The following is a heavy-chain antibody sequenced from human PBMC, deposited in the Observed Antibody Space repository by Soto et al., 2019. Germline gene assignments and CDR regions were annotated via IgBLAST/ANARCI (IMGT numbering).Heavy chain of an antibody. V-gene: IGHV3-23*01. J-gene: IGHJ4*02. CDR3: AKEIHSSGRIHYYFDY. D-gene: IGHD6-19*01. CDR1: GFTFSSYA. Sequence: GGSLRLSCAASGFTFSSYAMSWVRQAPGKGLEWVSAISGSGGSTYYADSVKGRFTISRDNSKNTLYLQMNSLRAEDTAVYYCAKEIHSSGRIHYYFDYWGQGTLVTVSS. CDR2: ISGSGGST.